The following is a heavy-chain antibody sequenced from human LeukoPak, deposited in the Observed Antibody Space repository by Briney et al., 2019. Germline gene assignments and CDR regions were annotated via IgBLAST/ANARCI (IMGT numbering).Heavy chain of an antibody. CDR2: VSASGST. D-gene: IGHD3-22*01. CDR3: ARGWGPNYYDSSGYYPFDY. Sequence: PSETLSLTCTVSDGSISNYFWNWIRQPAGKGLQWIGHVSASGSTNYNPSLKSRVTISVDTSKNQFSLKLSSVTAADTAVYYCARGWGPNYYDSSGYYPFDYWGQGTLVTVSS. CDR1: DGSISNYF. V-gene: IGHV4-4*08. J-gene: IGHJ4*02.